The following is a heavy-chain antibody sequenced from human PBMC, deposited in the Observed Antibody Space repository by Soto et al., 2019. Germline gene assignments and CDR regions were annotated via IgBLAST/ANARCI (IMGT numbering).Heavy chain of an antibody. CDR1: GGSFSGYY. J-gene: IGHJ4*02. CDR2: INHSGST. D-gene: IGHD3-10*01. Sequence: HSETLSLTCAVYGGSFSGYYWSWIRQPPGKGLEWIGEINHSGSTNYNPSLKSRVTISVDTSKNQFSLKLSSVTAADTAVYYCARGRTYYYGSGSYCLFDYWGQGTLVTVSS. V-gene: IGHV4-34*01. CDR3: ARGRTYYYGSGSYCLFDY.